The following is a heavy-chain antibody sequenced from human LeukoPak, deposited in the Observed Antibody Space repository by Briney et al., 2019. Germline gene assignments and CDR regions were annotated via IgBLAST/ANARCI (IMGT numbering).Heavy chain of an antibody. V-gene: IGHV1-46*01. J-gene: IGHJ4*02. CDR2: INPSGGTT. D-gene: IGHD3-9*01. Sequence: ASVKVSCKASGYTFTSYYMHWVRQAPGQGLEWMGIINPSGGTTSYAQKFQGRVTMTRDTSTSTVYMELSSLKSEDTAAYYCARGAYYYDILTGYYYWGQGTLVTVPS. CDR3: ARGAYYYDILTGYYY. CDR1: GYTFTSYY.